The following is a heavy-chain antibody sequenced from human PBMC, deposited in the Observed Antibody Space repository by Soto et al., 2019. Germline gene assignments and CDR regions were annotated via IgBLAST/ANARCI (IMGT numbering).Heavy chain of an antibody. CDR3: ARNHPYNWNYSWAY. J-gene: IGHJ4*02. CDR1: GGSFSGYY. V-gene: IGHV4-34*01. D-gene: IGHD1-7*01. Sequence: KPSETLSLTCAVYGGSFSGYYWSWIRQPPGKGLEWIGEINHSGSTNYNPSLKSRVTISVDTSKNQFSLKLSSVTAAVTAVYYCARNHPYNWNYSWAYWGQGTLVTVSS. CDR2: INHSGST.